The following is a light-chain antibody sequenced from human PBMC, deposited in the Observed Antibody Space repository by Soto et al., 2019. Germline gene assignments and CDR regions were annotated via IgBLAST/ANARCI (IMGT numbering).Light chain of an antibody. Sequence: QSALTQPASVSGSPGQSSTISCTGTSSDVGGYNYVSWYQQHPGKAPKLMIYDVSNRPSGVSNRFSCSKSGNTASLTISGLQAEDEADYYCISYTSSSSFYVFGTGTKRTVL. CDR2: DVS. CDR3: ISYTSSSSFYV. J-gene: IGLJ1*01. CDR1: SSDVGGYNY. V-gene: IGLV2-14*01.